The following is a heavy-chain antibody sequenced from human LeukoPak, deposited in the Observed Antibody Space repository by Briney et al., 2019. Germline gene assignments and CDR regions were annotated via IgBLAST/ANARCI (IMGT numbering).Heavy chain of an antibody. CDR2: ISAYNGNT. V-gene: IGHV1-18*01. CDR3: ARASQPIAEDSVNFDY. Sequence: GASVKVSCKASGYTFTSYGISWVRQAPGQGLEWMGWISAYNGNTNYAQKLQGRVTVTTDTSTSTAYMELRSLRSDDTAVYYCARASQPIAEDSVNFDYWGQGTLVTVSS. J-gene: IGHJ4*02. D-gene: IGHD6-13*01. CDR1: GYTFTSYG.